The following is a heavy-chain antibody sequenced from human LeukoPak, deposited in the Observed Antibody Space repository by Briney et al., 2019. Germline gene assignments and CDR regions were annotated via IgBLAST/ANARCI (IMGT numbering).Heavy chain of an antibody. CDR2: IIGSGGTT. V-gene: IGHV3-23*01. CDR1: GFTFSSYA. J-gene: IGHJ4*02. D-gene: IGHD3-10*01. CDR3: AKDKYYYGSGSSIDY. Sequence: SGGSLRLSCAASGFTFSSYAMSWVRQAPGEGLEWGSGIIGSGGTTYYADSVTGRFTISRDNSKNTLYLQMNTLRAEDTAVYYCAKDKYYYGSGSSIDYWGQGTLVTVSS.